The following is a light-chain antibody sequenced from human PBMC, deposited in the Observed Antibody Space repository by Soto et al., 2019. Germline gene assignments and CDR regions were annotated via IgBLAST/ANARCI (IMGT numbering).Light chain of an antibody. Sequence: DIQMTQSPSSLSASVGDRVTITCQASQDISNFLNWYQQKPGTAPKLLIYDASNLETGVPSRFSGSVSGTDFTFTISSLQPEDIATYYCQQYDNLPPFTFGPGTKVDIK. J-gene: IGKJ3*01. CDR3: QQYDNLPPFT. V-gene: IGKV1-33*01. CDR2: DAS. CDR1: QDISNF.